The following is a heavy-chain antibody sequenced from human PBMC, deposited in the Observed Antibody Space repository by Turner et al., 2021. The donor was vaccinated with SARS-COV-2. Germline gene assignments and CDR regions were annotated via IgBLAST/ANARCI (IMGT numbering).Heavy chain of an antibody. CDR2: IKPNSGGT. V-gene: IGHV1-2*02. J-gene: IGHJ4*02. D-gene: IGHD3-3*01. Sequence: VQLVQSRAEVKEPGALVDVSCTATISTFTGYYMHWVRQAPGQGLEWMGWIKPNSGGTNNAQKFQGRVTMTRDTSISTVYMELSRLRSDDTAVYYCARGPAVFGVVIMGYWGQGTLVTVSS. CDR3: ARGPAVFGVVIMGY. CDR1: ISTFTGYY.